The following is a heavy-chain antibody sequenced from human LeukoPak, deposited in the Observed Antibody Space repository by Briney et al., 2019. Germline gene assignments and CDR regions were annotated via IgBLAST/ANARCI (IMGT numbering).Heavy chain of an antibody. J-gene: IGHJ5*02. Sequence: SLKVSCTASGGTFSSYAISWVRQAPGQGLEWVGGIITIFGTTNYAQPFKGRVTITADKSKSSLYLQLSSLRSEDTAVYYCTRVYIVFMFDPWGQGTLVTVSS. CDR3: TRVYIVFMFDP. V-gene: IGHV1-69*06. CDR2: IITIFGTT. CDR1: GGTFSSYA. D-gene: IGHD1-1*01.